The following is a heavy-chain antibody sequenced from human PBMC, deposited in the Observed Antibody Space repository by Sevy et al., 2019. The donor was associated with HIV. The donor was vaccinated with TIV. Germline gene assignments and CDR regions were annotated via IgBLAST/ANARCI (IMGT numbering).Heavy chain of an antibody. CDR3: ARGVKGTMIVVVMPYFDY. D-gene: IGHD3-22*01. Sequence: SETLSLTCAVYGGSFSGYYWSWIRQPPGKGLEWIGEINHSGSTNYNPSLKSRVTISVDTFKNQFSLKLNSVTATDTAVYDCARGVKGTMIVVVMPYFDYWGQGTLVTVSS. J-gene: IGHJ4*02. CDR1: GGSFSGYY. CDR2: INHSGST. V-gene: IGHV4-34*01.